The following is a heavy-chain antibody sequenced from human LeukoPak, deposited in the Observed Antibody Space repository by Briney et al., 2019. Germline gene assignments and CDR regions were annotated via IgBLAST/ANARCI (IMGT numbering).Heavy chain of an antibody. CDR2: IWSDGSNK. D-gene: IGHD5/OR15-5a*01. V-gene: IGHV3-33*01. Sequence: GGSPRLSCAASGFTFSSYVMHWVRQAPGKGLEWVAVIWSDGSNKYYADSVKGRFTISRDNSKNTLYLQMNTLRAEDTAVYYCARAPVSASYYFDYWGQGTLVTVSS. CDR3: ARAPVSASYYFDY. CDR1: GFTFSSYV. J-gene: IGHJ4*02.